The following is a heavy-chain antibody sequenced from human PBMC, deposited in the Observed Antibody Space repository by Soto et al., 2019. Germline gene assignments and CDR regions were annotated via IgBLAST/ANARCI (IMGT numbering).Heavy chain of an antibody. D-gene: IGHD1-26*01. CDR2: ISYYGTNE. Sequence: GGSLRLACEASGFTFSGYGMHWVRQAPGKGLGLVAVISYYGTNEYYEDSVKGRFTISRDNSKNTLYLQMNSLRIEDTAVYFCAKEDPSGSYSVDYWGQGSQVTFS. CDR1: GFTFSGYG. V-gene: IGHV3-30*18. CDR3: AKEDPSGSYSVDY. J-gene: IGHJ4*02.